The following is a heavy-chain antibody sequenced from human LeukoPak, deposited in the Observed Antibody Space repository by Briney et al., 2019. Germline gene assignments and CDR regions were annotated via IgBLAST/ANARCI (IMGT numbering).Heavy chain of an antibody. V-gene: IGHV3-30*02. CDR1: GFTFSSYG. D-gene: IGHD5-12*01. CDR2: IRYDGSNK. J-gene: IGHJ4*02. CDR3: AKKVYSGYEVDY. Sequence: GGSLRLSCAASGFTFSSYGMHWVHQAPGKGLEWVAFIRYDGSNKYYADSVKGRFTISRDNSKNTLYLQMNSLRAEDTAVYYCAKKVYSGYEVDYWGQGTLVTVSS.